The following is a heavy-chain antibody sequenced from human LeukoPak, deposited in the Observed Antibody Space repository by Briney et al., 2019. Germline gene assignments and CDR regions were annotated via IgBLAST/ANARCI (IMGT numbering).Heavy chain of an antibody. J-gene: IGHJ4*02. CDR3: ARAGNYYYSNGYYSHFDY. D-gene: IGHD3-22*01. V-gene: IGHV4-30-2*01. CDR1: GGSISSGGYS. CDR2: IYHSGST. Sequence: NPSETLSLTCAVSGGSISSGGYSWSWIRQPPGKGLEWIGYIYHSGSTYYNPSLKSRVTISVDTSKNQFSLKLSSVTAADTAIYYCARAGNYYYSNGYYSHFDYWGRGTLVTVSS.